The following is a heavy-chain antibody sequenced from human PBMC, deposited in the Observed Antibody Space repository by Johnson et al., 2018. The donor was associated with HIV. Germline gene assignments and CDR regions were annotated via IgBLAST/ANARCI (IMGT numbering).Heavy chain of an antibody. V-gene: IGHV3-66*01. CDR3: AREPLDGVYAFDI. CDR1: GFTVSSNY. CDR2: IYSGGST. J-gene: IGHJ3*02. Sequence: VQLVESGGGLVQPGGSLRLSCAASGFTVSSNYISWVRQAPGKGLEWVSVIYSGGSTYYADSVKGRFTISRDNSKNTLYLQMNSLRAEDTAVYYWAREPLDGVYAFDIWGQGTMVTVSS. D-gene: IGHD2-2*03.